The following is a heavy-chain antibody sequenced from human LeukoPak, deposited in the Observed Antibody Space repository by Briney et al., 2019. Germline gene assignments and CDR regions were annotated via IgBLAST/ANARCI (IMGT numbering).Heavy chain of an antibody. Sequence: ASVKVSCKASGYTFTAYYLHWVRQAPGQGLEWMGWINPNSGGTNYAQTFQGRVTMTRDTSISTAYMDLSTLRSDDTAVYYCARVADFRQSFYFWGQGTLVTVS. CDR3: ARVADFRQSFYF. D-gene: IGHD3/OR15-3a*01. CDR1: GYTFTAYY. J-gene: IGHJ4*02. CDR2: INPNSGGT. V-gene: IGHV1-2*02.